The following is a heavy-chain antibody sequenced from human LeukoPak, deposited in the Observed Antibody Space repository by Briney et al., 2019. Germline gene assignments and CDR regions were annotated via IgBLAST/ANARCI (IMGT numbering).Heavy chain of an antibody. CDR3: ARDISSGGILTGPNMDV. J-gene: IGHJ6*03. Sequence: PSETLSLTCTVSGGSISSYYWSWIRQPPGKGLEWIGYIYYSGSTNYNPPLKSRVTMSVDTSKNQFSLKLSSVTAADTAVYYCARDISSGGILTGPNMDVWGKGTTVTVSS. CDR1: GGSISSYY. V-gene: IGHV4-59*12. D-gene: IGHD3-9*01. CDR2: IYYSGST.